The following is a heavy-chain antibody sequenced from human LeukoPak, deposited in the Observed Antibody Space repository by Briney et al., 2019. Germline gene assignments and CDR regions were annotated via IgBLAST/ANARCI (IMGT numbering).Heavy chain of an antibody. J-gene: IGHJ4*02. CDR2: ISGSGGST. CDR3: AKDMDTLWFGELFNFDY. D-gene: IGHD3-10*01. V-gene: IGHV3-23*01. CDR1: GFTFSSYA. Sequence: GGSLRLSCAASGFTFSSYAMSWVRQAPGKGLEWVSAISGSGGSTYYADSVKGRFTISRDNSKNTLYLQMNSLRAEDTAVYYCAKDMDTLWFGELFNFDYWGQGTLVTVSS.